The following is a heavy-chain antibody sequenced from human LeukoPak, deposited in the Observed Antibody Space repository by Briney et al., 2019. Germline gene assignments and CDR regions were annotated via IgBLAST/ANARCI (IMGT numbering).Heavy chain of an antibody. J-gene: IGHJ4*02. CDR3: ARAIVVVPAAILYFDY. D-gene: IGHD2-2*02. CDR1: GGSISSYY. V-gene: IGHV4-59*01. CDR2: IYYSGST. Sequence: KSSETLSLTCTVSGGSISSYYWSWIRQPPGKGLEWIGYIYYSGSTNYNPSLKSRVTISVDTSKNQFSLKLSSVTAADTAVYYCARAIVVVPAAILYFDYWGQGTLVTVSS.